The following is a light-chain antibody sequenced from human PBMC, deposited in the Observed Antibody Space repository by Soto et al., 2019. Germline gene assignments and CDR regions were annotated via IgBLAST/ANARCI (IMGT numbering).Light chain of an antibody. Sequence: DVQMTQSPSTLSASVGDRVTITCRAGQSINSWLAWYQQKPGKAPKLLIYKASSLESGVPSRFSGSGSGTEFTLTISSLQPDDFATYYCQQYDSYRTFGQGTKVEIK. J-gene: IGKJ1*01. V-gene: IGKV1-5*03. CDR3: QQYDSYRT. CDR1: QSINSW. CDR2: KAS.